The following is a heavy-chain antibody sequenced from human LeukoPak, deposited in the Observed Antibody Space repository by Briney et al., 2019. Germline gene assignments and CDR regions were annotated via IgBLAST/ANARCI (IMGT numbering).Heavy chain of an antibody. Sequence: PGGSLRLSCAASGFTFSDYYMSWIRQAPGKGLEWVSYSSSSSSGYTKYADSVKGRFTISRDNAKNSLYLQMNSLRAEDMAVYYCVAGNGRDSWGQGTLVTVSS. CDR2: SSSSSSGYT. CDR1: GFTFSDYY. J-gene: IGHJ5*01. CDR3: VAGNGRDS. V-gene: IGHV3-11*06. D-gene: IGHD1-14*01.